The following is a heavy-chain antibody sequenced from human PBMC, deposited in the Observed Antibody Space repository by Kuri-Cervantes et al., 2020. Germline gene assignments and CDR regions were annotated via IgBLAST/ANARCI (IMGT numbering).Heavy chain of an antibody. Sequence: SGPTLVKPTQTLTLTCTCSGFSLSTSGVGVGWIRQPPGKALEWLALIFWDDDKRYSPSLKSRLTITKDTSKNQVVLTMTNMGPVDTATYYCARDYYDSSGYYFGDYWGHGTLVTVSS. D-gene: IGHD3-22*01. CDR2: IFWDDDK. CDR3: ARDYYDSSGYYFGDY. J-gene: IGHJ4*01. V-gene: IGHV2-5*02. CDR1: GFSLSTSGVG.